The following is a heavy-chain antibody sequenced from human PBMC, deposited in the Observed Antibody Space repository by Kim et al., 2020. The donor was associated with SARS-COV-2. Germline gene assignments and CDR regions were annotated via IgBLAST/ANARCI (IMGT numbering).Heavy chain of an antibody. D-gene: IGHD6-19*01. J-gene: IGHJ4*02. Sequence: SVKVSCKASGGTFSSYAISWVRQAPGQGLEWMGGIIPIFGTANYAQKFQGRVTITADESTSTAYMELSSLRSEDTAVYYCARGDGAYGYSSGWYYYWGQGTLVTVSS. CDR1: GGTFSSYA. CDR3: ARGDGAYGYSSGWYYY. CDR2: IIPIFGTA. V-gene: IGHV1-69*13.